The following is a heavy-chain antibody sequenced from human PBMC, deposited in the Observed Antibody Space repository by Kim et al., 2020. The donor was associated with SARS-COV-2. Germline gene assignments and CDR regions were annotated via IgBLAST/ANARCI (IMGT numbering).Heavy chain of an antibody. D-gene: IGHD2-21*02. Sequence: SETLSLTCTVSGDSINSGDFYWSWIRQRPGKGLEWIVYIHKSGITYYNPSLKSRLTLSVDTSKNQLSLQLRSVSAADTAVFYCARGPPLGRLPHYFNEWGEGTLVTVSS. J-gene: IGHJ4*02. V-gene: IGHV4-31*03. CDR3: ARGPPLGRLPHYFNE. CDR2: IHKSGIT. CDR1: GDSINSGDFY.